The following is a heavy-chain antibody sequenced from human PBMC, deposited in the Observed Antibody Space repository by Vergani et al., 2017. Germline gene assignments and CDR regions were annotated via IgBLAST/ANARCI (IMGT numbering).Heavy chain of an antibody. V-gene: IGHV1-18*01. CDR2: ISAYNGNT. CDR3: ARGLAARRGIFDY. Sequence: QVQLVQSGAEVKKPGASVKVSCKASGYTFTSYGISWVRQAPGQGLEWMVWISAYNGNTNYAQKLQGRVTISVDTSKNQFSLKLSSVTAADTAVYYCARGLAARRGIFDYWGQGTLVTVSS. J-gene: IGHJ4*02. CDR1: GYTFTSYG. D-gene: IGHD6-6*01.